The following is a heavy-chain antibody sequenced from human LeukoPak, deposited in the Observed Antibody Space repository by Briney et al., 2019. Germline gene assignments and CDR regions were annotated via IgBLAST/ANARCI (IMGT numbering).Heavy chain of an antibody. D-gene: IGHD2-21*01. CDR1: GGSISSSGYY. CDR3: ARVVVIALQWLYFDY. J-gene: IGHJ4*02. Sequence: SETLSLTCTVSGGSISSSGYYWGCIRQPPGEGLEWIGSIYQSGTTSYNPSLKSRVTISVDTSKNQFSLELSSVTAADTAVYSCARVVVIALQWLYFDYWGQGTLVTVSS. V-gene: IGHV4-39*07. CDR2: IYQSGTT.